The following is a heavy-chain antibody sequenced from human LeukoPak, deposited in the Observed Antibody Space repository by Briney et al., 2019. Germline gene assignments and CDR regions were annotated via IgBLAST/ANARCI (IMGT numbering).Heavy chain of an antibody. J-gene: IGHJ4*02. CDR3: ARGSQLLLYYFDY. Sequence: SETLSLTCTVSGGSISSSSYYWGWIRQPPGKGLEWIGSIYYSGSTYYNPSLKSRVTISVDTSKNQFSLKLSSVTAADTAVYYCARGSQLLLYYFDYWGQGTLVTVSS. D-gene: IGHD2-2*01. CDR1: GGSISSSSYY. V-gene: IGHV4-39*07. CDR2: IYYSGST.